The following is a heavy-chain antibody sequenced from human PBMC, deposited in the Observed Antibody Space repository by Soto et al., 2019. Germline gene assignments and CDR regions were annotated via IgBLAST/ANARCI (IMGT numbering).Heavy chain of an antibody. CDR1: GGTLSKFG. D-gene: IGHD5-12*01. CDR2: ILPIFDEP. J-gene: IGHJ3*01. V-gene: IGHV1-69*06. Sequence: QVQLVQSGAELRQPGSSVRVSCKASGGTLSKFGIAWFRQAPGQRPEWMGNILPIFDEPTYAFTLKNRLSIETDKSNDVVYMELGSLTSEDTAIYYCAKDRPSNLRGYIRHHDVSDVWGQGT. CDR3: AKDRPSNLRGYIRHHDVSDV.